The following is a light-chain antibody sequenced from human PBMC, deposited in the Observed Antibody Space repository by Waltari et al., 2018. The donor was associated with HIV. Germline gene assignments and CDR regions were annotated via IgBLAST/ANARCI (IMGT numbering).Light chain of an antibody. V-gene: IGLV1-51*01. Sequence: SVLTQPPSVSAAPGQKVIIPCSGSSPNFGTGFVSRYQHLPGAAPKLLIYDNNKRPSGISDRFSGSKSGTSATLGITGLQTGDEGDYYCGTWDRSLSGAVFGGGTKLTVL. CDR3: GTWDRSLSGAV. CDR2: DNN. J-gene: IGLJ2*01. CDR1: SPNFGTGF.